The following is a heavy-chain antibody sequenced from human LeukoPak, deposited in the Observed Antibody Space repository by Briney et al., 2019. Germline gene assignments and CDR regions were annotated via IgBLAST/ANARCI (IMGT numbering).Heavy chain of an antibody. V-gene: IGHV1-18*01. CDR1: GYIFTNYG. J-gene: IGHJ1*01. CDR2: ISAYNGNT. Sequence: ASVKVSCKASGYIFTNYGISWVRQAPGQGPEWIGGISAYNGNTKYVQKFQGRVTLTTDTSRSTAYMELRSLRPDDTAVYYCARDPLKYYYDSSGYPYFEYWGQGTLVTVSS. CDR3: ARDPLKYYYDSSGYPYFEY. D-gene: IGHD3-22*01.